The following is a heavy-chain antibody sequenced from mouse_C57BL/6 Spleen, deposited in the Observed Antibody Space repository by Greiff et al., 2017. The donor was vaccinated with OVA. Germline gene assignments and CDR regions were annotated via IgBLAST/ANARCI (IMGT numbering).Heavy chain of an antibody. CDR1: GYTFTDYY. CDR3: ASSPSWALFDY. CDR2: INPNNGGT. J-gene: IGHJ2*01. V-gene: IGHV1-26*01. D-gene: IGHD4-1*01. Sequence: EVQLQQSGPELVKPGASVKISCKASGYTFTDYYMNWVKQSHGKSLEWIGDINPNNGGTSYNQKFKGKATLTVDKSSSTAYMELRSLTSEDSAVYYCASSPSWALFDYWGQGTTLTVSS.